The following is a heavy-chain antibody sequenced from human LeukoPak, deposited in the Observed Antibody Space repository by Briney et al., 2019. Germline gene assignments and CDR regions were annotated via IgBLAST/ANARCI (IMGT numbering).Heavy chain of an antibody. D-gene: IGHD3-22*01. J-gene: IGHJ4*02. V-gene: IGHV3-30-3*01. Sequence: PGRSLRLSCAASGFTFSSYAMHWVRQAPGKGLEWVAVISYDGSNKYYADSVKGRFTIPRDNSKNTLYLQMNSLRAEDTAVYYCASGQDYYDSSGYYVYWGQGTLVTVSS. CDR1: GFTFSSYA. CDR3: ASGQDYYDSSGYYVY. CDR2: ISYDGSNK.